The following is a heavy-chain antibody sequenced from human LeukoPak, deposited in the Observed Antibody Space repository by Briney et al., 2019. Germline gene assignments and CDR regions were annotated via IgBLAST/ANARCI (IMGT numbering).Heavy chain of an antibody. CDR1: GFTFSSYN. V-gene: IGHV3-21*01. Sequence: PGGSLRLSCAASGFTFSSYNMNWVRQAPGKGLERVSSISSSSTYIYYADSMKGRFTLSRDNAKNSLYLQMNSLRAEDTAIYYCARDLSVGAKPNLGFDYWGQGTLVTVSS. J-gene: IGHJ4*02. CDR2: ISSSSTYI. CDR3: ARDLSVGAKPNLGFDY. D-gene: IGHD1-26*01.